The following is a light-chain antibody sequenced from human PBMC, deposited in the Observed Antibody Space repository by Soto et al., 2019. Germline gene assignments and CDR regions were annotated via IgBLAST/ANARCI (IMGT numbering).Light chain of an antibody. CDR1: GRDIGAYDY. CDR2: GVK. V-gene: IGLV2-14*01. Sequence: QSALTQPASVSGSPGQSITISCTGSGRDIGAYDYVSWYQQHPGKAPKLIIYGVKNRPSGVSNRFSASKSAFTASLTISGLQNEDEADYYCSSYTTSYFYVFGPGTKVTVL. CDR3: SSYTTSYFYV. J-gene: IGLJ1*01.